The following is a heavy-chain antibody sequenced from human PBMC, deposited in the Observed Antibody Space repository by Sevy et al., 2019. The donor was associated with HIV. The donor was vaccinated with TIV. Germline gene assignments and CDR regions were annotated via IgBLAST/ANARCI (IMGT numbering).Heavy chain of an antibody. V-gene: IGHV3-11*01. CDR1: GFTFSDYY. D-gene: IGHD5-12*01. CDR3: ARVAIVATMVDY. J-gene: IGHJ4*02. CDR2: ISGSGSGI. Sequence: GGSLRLSCAASGFTFSDYYMSWIRQAPGKGLEWVSYISGSGSGIYYADSVKGRFTISGDNAKNSLYLQMNSLRAEETAVYYCARVAIVATMVDYWGQGTLVTVSS.